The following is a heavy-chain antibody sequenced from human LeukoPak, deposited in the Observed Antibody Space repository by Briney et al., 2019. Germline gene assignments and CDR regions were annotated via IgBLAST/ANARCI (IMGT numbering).Heavy chain of an antibody. Sequence: ASVKVSCKASGYTFTSYGISWVRQAPGQGLEWMGWISAYNGNTNYAQKLQGRVTMTTDTSSRTAYMELRSRRSDGTHGYYCAWGLKQHAALGLDYWGQGTLVSVSS. CDR3: AWGLKQHAALGLDY. V-gene: IGHV1-18*01. D-gene: IGHD6-13*01. CDR1: GYTFTSYG. J-gene: IGHJ4*02. CDR2: ISAYNGNT.